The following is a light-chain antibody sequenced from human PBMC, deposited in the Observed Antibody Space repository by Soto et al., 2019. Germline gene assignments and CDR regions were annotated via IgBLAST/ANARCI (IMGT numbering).Light chain of an antibody. CDR1: SNDVGSSNL. J-gene: IGLJ3*02. CDR2: EDT. CDR3: CSFAHTRVL. Sequence: QSALTQPASVSGSPGQSITISCTGPSNDVGSSNLVSWYQQHPGKAPKLIIYEDTKRPSGVSNRFSGSKSGNTASLTVSALQAEDEADYYSCSFAHTRVLFGGGTKLTVL. V-gene: IGLV2-23*01.